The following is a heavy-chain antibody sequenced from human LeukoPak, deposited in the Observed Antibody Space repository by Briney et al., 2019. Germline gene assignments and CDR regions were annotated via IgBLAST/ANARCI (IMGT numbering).Heavy chain of an antibody. CDR2: IYYSGST. CDR3: ATHSSGWYNYFDY. Sequence: SSETLSLTCTVSGGSISSYYWSWIRQPPGKGLEWIGYIYYSGSTNYNPSLKSRVTISVDTSKNQFSLKLSSVTAADTAVYYCATHSSGWYNYFDYWGQGTLVTVSS. J-gene: IGHJ4*02. CDR1: GGSISSYY. D-gene: IGHD6-19*01. V-gene: IGHV4-59*01.